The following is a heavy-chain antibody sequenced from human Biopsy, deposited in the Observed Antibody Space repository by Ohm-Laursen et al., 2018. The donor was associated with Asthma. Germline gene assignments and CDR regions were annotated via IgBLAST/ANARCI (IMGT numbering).Heavy chain of an antibody. CDR1: GGYLTGHY. Sequence: GTLSLTCTVYGGYLTGHYWNWIRQPPGKGLEWIGEIDQSGYTNYNPSLKSRVTISADPSKNQFHLNLNSVTAADTAVYFCARAAITGIRGWFDPGGQGTQVTVSS. V-gene: IGHV4-34*01. CDR2: IDQSGYT. J-gene: IGHJ5*02. D-gene: IGHD1-20*01. CDR3: ARAAITGIRGWFDP.